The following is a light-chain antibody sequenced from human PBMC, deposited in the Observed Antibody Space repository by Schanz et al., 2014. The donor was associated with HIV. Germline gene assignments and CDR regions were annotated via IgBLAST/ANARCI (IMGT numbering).Light chain of an antibody. J-gene: IGKJ4*01. V-gene: IGKV3-20*01. CDR2: SAS. CDR3: QHYGSPLT. CDR1: QTVSSNS. Sequence: EIVLTQSPVILSLSPGERATLSCRASQTVSSNSLGWYQQKRGQVPRLLIYSASRRANGIPDRFSGSGSGTDFTLTISRLEPEDFAVYYCQHYGSPLTFGGGTKVEIK.